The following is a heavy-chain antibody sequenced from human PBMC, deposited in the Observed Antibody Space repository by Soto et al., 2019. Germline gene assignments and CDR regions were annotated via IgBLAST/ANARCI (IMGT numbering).Heavy chain of an antibody. CDR1: GGTFCSYA. D-gene: IGHD4-17*01. J-gene: IGHJ6*02. CDR3: ARDPLGYGDFAVYYYYGMDV. CDR2: IIPIFGTA. Sequence: SVKVSCKASGGTFCSYAISWVRQAPGQGLEWMGGIIPIFGTANYAQKFQGRVTITADESTSTAYMELSSLRSEDTAVYYCARDPLGYGDFAVYYYYGMDVWGQGTTVTVSS. V-gene: IGHV1-69*13.